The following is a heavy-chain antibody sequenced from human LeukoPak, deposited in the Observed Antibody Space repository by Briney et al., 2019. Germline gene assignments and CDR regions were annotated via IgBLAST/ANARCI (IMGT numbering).Heavy chain of an antibody. V-gene: IGHV4-61*02. CDR2: IYTSGST. CDR3: VRESWWSGYWFDP. Sequence: PSETLSLTCTVSGGSISSGSYYWSWIRQPAGKGLEWIGRIYTSGSTNYNPSLKSRLTISVDTARNQFSLKLTSVTAADTAVYYCVRESWWSGYWFDPWGQGTLVTVSS. J-gene: IGHJ5*02. CDR1: GGSISSGSYY. D-gene: IGHD3-3*01.